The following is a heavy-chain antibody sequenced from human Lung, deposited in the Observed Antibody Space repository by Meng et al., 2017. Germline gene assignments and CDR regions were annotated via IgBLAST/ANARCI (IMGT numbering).Heavy chain of an antibody. J-gene: IGHJ4*02. D-gene: IGHD3-9*01. V-gene: IGHV3-74*03. Sequence: GGSLRLSCAASGFTFSSYNMHWVRQTPGEGLVWVSRINTDASSTTYADSVKGRFTISRDDAKNTVYLQMNSLRAEDTAVYYCARDADWVIFDHWGQGELVNGAS. CDR1: GFTFSSYN. CDR3: ARDADWVIFDH. CDR2: INTDASST.